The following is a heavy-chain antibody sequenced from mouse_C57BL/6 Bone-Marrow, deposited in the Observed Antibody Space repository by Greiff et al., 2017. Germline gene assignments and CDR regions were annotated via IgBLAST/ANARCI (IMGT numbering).Heavy chain of an antibody. CDR3: ARGVGRWYFDY. CDR2: VTTYSGNT. Sequence: QVQLQQSGPELVRPGVSVKITCKGSGFTFTDYAMHWVKQSHAKCLEWIGVVTTYSGNTKYNQKFKGKATMTVDKSSSTAYMELARLTSEDSAIYYCARGVGRWYFDYGGQGTTLTVSS. CDR1: GFTFTDYA. J-gene: IGHJ2*01. D-gene: IGHD4-1*01. V-gene: IGHV1-67*01.